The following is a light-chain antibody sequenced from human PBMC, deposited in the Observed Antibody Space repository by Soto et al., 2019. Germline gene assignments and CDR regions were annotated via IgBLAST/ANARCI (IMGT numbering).Light chain of an antibody. CDR2: GAS. V-gene: IGKV3-20*01. J-gene: IGKJ1*01. CDR3: QQYGSSPPWT. CDR1: QSVSSSY. Sequence: EIVLTQSPGTLSLSPWERATLSCIASQSVSSSYLAWYQQKPGQAPRLLIYGASSRATGIPDRFSGSVSGTGFTLTISRLEPEDFAVYYCQQYGSSPPWTFGQGTKVDI.